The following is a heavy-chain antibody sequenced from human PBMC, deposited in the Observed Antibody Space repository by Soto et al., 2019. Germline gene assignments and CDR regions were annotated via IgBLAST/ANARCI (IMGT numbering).Heavy chain of an antibody. CDR3: ARRKLDTAMVTGPPDSGMDA. CDR1: GHSLTNYW. J-gene: IGHJ6*02. CDR2: IDPSDSYT. V-gene: IGHV5-10-1*01. D-gene: IGHD5-18*01. Sequence: GESLKISCKGSGHSLTNYWISWVRQMPGKGLEWMGRIDPSDSYTNYSPSFQGHVTISTDKSINTAYLQWSSLKASDTAIYYCARRKLDTAMVTGPPDSGMDAWGQGTTLTVSS.